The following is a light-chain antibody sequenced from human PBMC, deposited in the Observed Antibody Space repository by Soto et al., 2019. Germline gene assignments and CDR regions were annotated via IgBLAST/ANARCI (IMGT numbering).Light chain of an antibody. CDR1: PTISSW. J-gene: IGKJ4*02. CDR3: HTDTTFPLST. Sequence: ERVPIPGRASPTISSWLAWYQQKPGKAPTLLIYKASTLKSGVPSRFSGSVSGTEFTLTTRSLQTDEFAIQYGHTDTTFPLSTSCEGT. CDR2: KAS. V-gene: IGKV1-5*03.